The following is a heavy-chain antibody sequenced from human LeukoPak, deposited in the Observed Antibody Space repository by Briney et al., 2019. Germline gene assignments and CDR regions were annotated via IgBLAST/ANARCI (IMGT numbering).Heavy chain of an antibody. D-gene: IGHD6-13*01. Sequence: KPSETLSLTCTVSGGSISSYYWSWIRQPPGKGLEWIGYIYYSGSTNYYPSLKSRVTISVDTSKNQFSLKLSSVTAADTAVYYCARAWQLGTFDYWGQGTLVTVSS. V-gene: IGHV4-59*01. CDR2: IYYSGST. CDR3: ARAWQLGTFDY. CDR1: GGSISSYY. J-gene: IGHJ4*02.